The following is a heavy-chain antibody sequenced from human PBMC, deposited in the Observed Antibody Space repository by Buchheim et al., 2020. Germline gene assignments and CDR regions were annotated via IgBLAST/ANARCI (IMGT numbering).Heavy chain of an antibody. CDR3: ARGRYGGGAY. CDR1: GGSFSGYS. J-gene: IGHJ4*02. V-gene: IGHV4-34*01. Sequence: QVQLQQWGAGLLKPSETLSLTCAVYGGSFSGYSWSWIRQPPGKGLEWIGEINRSGSTNYNPSLESRVTISADTFKNQFSLNLNSVTAADTAVYYCARGRYGGGAYWGQGTL. CDR2: INRSGST. D-gene: IGHD3-16*01.